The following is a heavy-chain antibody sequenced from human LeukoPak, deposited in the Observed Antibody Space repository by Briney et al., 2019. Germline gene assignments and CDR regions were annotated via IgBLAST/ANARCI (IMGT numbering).Heavy chain of an antibody. CDR3: ARQVAANKIFDY. V-gene: IGHV5-51*01. Sequence: PGESLKISCKGSGYSFTTYWIGWVRQMPGKGLEWMGIIYLGDSDTRYSPSFQGQVTISADKSISTAYLQWSSLKASDSAMYYCARQVAANKIFDYWGQGTLVTVSS. J-gene: IGHJ4*02. D-gene: IGHD6-19*01. CDR1: GYSFTTYW. CDR2: IYLGDSDT.